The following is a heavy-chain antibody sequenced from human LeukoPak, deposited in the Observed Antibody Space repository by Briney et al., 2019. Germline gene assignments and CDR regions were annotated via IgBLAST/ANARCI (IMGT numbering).Heavy chain of an antibody. CDR3: AREFRVVMTAFLDY. CDR2: IKPNTGAT. V-gene: IGHV1-2*02. CDR1: GYRFNSYG. J-gene: IGHJ4*02. D-gene: IGHD2-21*02. Sequence: ASVKVSCKASGYRFNSYGIHWVRQAPGQGLEWVGWIKPNTGATHYSKRFQGRVTMTRDTSVSTAYMELTSLRSDDTAVYFCAREFRVVMTAFLDYWGQGTLVIVSS.